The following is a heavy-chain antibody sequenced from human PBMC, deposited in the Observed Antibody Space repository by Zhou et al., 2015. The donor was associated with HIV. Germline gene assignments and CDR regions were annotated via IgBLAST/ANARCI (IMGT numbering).Heavy chain of an antibody. CDR2: ISPTSGST. V-gene: IGHV1-46*01. Sequence: QVQLVQSGAEVKKPGASMKVSCKASGYDFTSYWMHWVRQAPGQGLEWVGMISPTSGSTSNAQKFQGRVTMTRDTSISTAYLELKRLNIDDTAVYYCATSPAYSGGWFEEFLQHWGQGSLVTVSA. CDR1: GYDFTSYW. CDR3: ATSPAYSGGWFEEFLQH. D-gene: IGHD6-19*01. J-gene: IGHJ1*01.